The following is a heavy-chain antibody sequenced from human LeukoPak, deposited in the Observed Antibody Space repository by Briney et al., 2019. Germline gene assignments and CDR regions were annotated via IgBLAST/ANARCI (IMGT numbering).Heavy chain of an antibody. CDR2: IKSKTGGGTT. Sequence: PGGSLRLSCAASGFTFSNAWMSWVRQAPGKGLEWVGRIKSKTGGGTTDYAAPVKGRFTISRDDSKNTLFLQMNSLKTEDTAVYYCITFSMIVVVITTWGQGTLVTVSS. CDR1: GFTFSNAW. J-gene: IGHJ4*02. D-gene: IGHD3-22*01. V-gene: IGHV3-15*01. CDR3: ITFSMIVVVITT.